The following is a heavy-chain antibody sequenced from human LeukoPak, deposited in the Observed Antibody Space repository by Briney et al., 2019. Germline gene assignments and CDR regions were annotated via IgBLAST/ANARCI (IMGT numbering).Heavy chain of an antibody. CDR2: IDPSDSYT. Sequence: GGSLKISCKGSGYSFTSYWISWVRQMPGKGLEWMGRIDPSDSYTNYSPSFQGHVTISADKSISTAYLQWSSLKASDTAMYYCAAFRYCSGGSCYHADNWGQGTLVTVSS. CDR1: GYSFTSYW. J-gene: IGHJ4*02. CDR3: AAFRYCSGGSCYHADN. V-gene: IGHV5-10-1*01. D-gene: IGHD2-15*01.